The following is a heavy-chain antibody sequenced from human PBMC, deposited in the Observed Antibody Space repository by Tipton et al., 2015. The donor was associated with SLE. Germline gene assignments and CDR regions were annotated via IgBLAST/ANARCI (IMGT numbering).Heavy chain of an antibody. CDR1: GFTFNNYA. CDR2: ISGSGART. Sequence: SLRLSCAASGFTFNNYAMSWVRQAPGKGLEWVSTISGSGARTYYADSVKGRFTISRDNSKNTLFLQMNSLKAEDTAVYYCAKGELYGFWSAWHYNMDVWGQGTTVTVSS. D-gene: IGHD3-3*01. CDR3: AKGELYGFWSAWHYNMDV. J-gene: IGHJ6*02. V-gene: IGHV3-23*01.